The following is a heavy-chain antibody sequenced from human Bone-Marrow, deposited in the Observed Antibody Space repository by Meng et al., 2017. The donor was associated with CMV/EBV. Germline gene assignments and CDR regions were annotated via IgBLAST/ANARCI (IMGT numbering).Heavy chain of an antibody. J-gene: IGHJ6*02. V-gene: IGHV3-33*01. CDR1: GFTFSSYG. CDR3: AIDNYGMDV. Sequence: SLNISCAASGFTFSSYGMHWVRQAPGKGLEWVAVIWFDGSNKYYVDSVKGRFTISRDNSKNTLYVQMDSLRAEDTAVYYCAIDNYGMDVWGQGTTVTVSS. CDR2: IWFDGSNK.